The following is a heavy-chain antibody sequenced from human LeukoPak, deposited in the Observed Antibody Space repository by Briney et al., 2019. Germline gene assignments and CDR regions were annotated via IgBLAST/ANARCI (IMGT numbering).Heavy chain of an antibody. Sequence: GGSLRLSCAASGFTFSSYSMNWVRQAPGKGLEWVSSISSSSSYIYYADSVKGRFTISRDNAKNSLYLQMNSLRAEDTAVYYCAGIAAAAHYYNYGMDVWGQGTTVTVSS. CDR2: ISSSSSYI. V-gene: IGHV3-21*01. CDR3: AGIAAAAHYYNYGMDV. D-gene: IGHD6-13*01. CDR1: GFTFSSYS. J-gene: IGHJ6*02.